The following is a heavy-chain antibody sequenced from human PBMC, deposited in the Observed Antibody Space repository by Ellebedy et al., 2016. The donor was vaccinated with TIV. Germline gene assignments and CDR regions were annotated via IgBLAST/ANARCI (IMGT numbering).Heavy chain of an antibody. Sequence: GESLKISCAASGFAFSSYAMSWVRQAPGKGLEWLSSIRDSGGTTYYADSVKGRFTISRDNSRNTLYLQMNSLRAEHTAVYYCARDPLPGNGIWDAFDIWGQGTMVSVSS. V-gene: IGHV3-23*01. D-gene: IGHD3-10*01. CDR3: ARDPLPGNGIWDAFDI. J-gene: IGHJ3*02. CDR2: IRDSGGTT. CDR1: GFAFSSYA.